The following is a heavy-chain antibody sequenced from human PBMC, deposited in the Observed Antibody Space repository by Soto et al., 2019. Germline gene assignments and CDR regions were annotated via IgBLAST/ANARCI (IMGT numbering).Heavy chain of an antibody. J-gene: IGHJ4*02. V-gene: IGHV3-30*03. CDR1: GFTFSSYG. CDR3: LGEGSVSGTFDY. CDR2: ISYDGSNK. Sequence: GGSLRLSCAASGFTFSSYGMHWVRQAPGKGLEWVAVISYDGSNKYYADTVKGRFTISRDDSKNTLYLKMNSLRAEDTAVYYCLGEGSVSGTFDYWGQGT. D-gene: IGHD1-1*01.